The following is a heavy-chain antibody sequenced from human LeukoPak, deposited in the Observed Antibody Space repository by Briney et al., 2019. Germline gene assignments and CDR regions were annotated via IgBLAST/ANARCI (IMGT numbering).Heavy chain of an antibody. CDR2: MYYSGST. D-gene: IGHD5-18*01. Sequence: SETLSLTCAVSGGSLSSGGYAWSWIRQPPGKGLEWIGYMYYSGSTSYNPSLKSRVSISVDTSKNQISLKLSSVTAADTAVYYCATIRDTALRYWYFDLWGRGTLVTVSS. J-gene: IGHJ2*01. V-gene: IGHV4-61*08. CDR3: ATIRDTALRYWYFDL. CDR1: GGSLSSGGYA.